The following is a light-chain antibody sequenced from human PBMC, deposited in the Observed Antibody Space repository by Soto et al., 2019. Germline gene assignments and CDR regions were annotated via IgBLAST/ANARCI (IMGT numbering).Light chain of an antibody. Sequence: DVQMTQSPSSLSASVGDRVTITCRASQSVSKWLAWYQQTPGKAPKSLIYATSILQGGVPSRFSGTGSGTDFILTINGLQPEDFATYYCQQYDNFPPTFGGGTKVEI. V-gene: IGKV1D-16*01. CDR3: QQYDNFPPT. CDR2: ATS. CDR1: QSVSKW. J-gene: IGKJ4*01.